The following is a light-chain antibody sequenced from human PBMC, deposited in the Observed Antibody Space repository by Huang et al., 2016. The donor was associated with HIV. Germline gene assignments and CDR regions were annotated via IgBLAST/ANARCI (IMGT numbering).Light chain of an antibody. CDR1: QSVSTY. CDR3: QQRSNWPT. Sequence: EIILTQSPVTLSLSPGERATLSCRASQSVSTYLDWFQQKHGHPPRLLSHDASKRATGIPARFSGSGSGTDFTLTISSLEPEDFALYYCQQRSNWPTFGQGTKLEIK. V-gene: IGKV3-11*01. J-gene: IGKJ2*01. CDR2: DAS.